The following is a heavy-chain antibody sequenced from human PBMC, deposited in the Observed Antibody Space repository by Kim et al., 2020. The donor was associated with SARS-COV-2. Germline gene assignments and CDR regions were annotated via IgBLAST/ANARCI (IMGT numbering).Heavy chain of an antibody. V-gene: IGHV3-64D*08. Sequence: VRGRFTISRNNSKKTLYLQMSSLRAEDTAVYYCGKDRYPNGGYYYYGMDVWGQGTTVTVSS. J-gene: IGHJ6*02. CDR3: GKDRYPNGGYYYYGMDV. D-gene: IGHD4-17*01.